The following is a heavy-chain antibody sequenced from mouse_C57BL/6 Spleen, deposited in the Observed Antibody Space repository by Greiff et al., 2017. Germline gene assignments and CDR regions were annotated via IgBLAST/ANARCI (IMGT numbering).Heavy chain of an antibody. V-gene: IGHV1-52*01. CDR1: GYTFTSYW. J-gene: IGHJ3*01. CDR3: AINYGGLPGFAY. Sequence: QVQLKQPGAELVRPGSSVKLSCKASGYTFTSYWMHWVKQRPIQGLEWIGNIDPSDSATHYNQKFKDKATLTVDKSSSTAYMQLSSLTSEDSAVYYCAINYGGLPGFAYWGQGTLVTVSA. CDR2: IDPSDSAT. D-gene: IGHD1-1*02.